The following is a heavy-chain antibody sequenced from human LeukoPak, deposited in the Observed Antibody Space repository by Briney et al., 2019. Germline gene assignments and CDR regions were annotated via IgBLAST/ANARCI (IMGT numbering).Heavy chain of an antibody. CDR2: ISVYNGNT. J-gene: IGHJ4*02. CDR3: ARGGYCSGGGCYSGQFDY. CDR1: GYIFTSYG. V-gene: IGHV1-18*01. Sequence: GASVKVSCKASGYIFTSYGISWVRQAPGQGPEWMGWISVYNGNTKYVQRFQGRVTMTTNTSTSTAYMELRSLRSDDTAVYYCARGGYCSGGGCYSGQFDYWGQGTLVTVSS. D-gene: IGHD2-15*01.